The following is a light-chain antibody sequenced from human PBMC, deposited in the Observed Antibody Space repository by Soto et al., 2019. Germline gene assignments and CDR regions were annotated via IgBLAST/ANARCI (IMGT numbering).Light chain of an antibody. J-gene: IGKJ2*01. CDR2: DAS. CDR3: QQYDVSSYT. Sequence: DIQMIQSPSILSVSVGDRVTITCRASQNLSNWVAWYQQKAGKAPKPLIYDASSLESGVPSRFSGSGSGTEFTLTISSLQPDDFTTYDCQQYDVSSYTFXQGTKLDSK. V-gene: IGKV1-5*01. CDR1: QNLSNW.